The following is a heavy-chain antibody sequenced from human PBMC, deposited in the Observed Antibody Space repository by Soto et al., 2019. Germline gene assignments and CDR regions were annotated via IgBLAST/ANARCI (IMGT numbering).Heavy chain of an antibody. CDR3: AKDRLGGNFDY. Sequence: GGSLRLSCAASGFTFSSYAMHWVRQAPGKGLEWVADITYNGSNKYYADSVKGRFTISRDNSKNTLYLQMNSLRVEDTAVYYCAKDRLGGNFDYWGQGTQVTVSS. CDR2: ITYNGSNK. J-gene: IGHJ4*02. V-gene: IGHV3-30-3*01. CDR1: GFTFSSYA.